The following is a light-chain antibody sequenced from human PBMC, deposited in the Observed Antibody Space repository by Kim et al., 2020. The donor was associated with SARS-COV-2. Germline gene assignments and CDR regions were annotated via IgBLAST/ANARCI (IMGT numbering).Light chain of an antibody. Sequence: GQSSTISWTGTSSDVGGDNYVSWYQQHPGKVPKLMIYDVSKRPSGVSNRFAGSRSGNTASLTISGLQAEDEADYYCSSHTSSSTLVFGGGTQLTVL. V-gene: IGLV2-14*03. CDR2: DVS. J-gene: IGLJ2*01. CDR3: SSHTSSSTLV. CDR1: SSDVGGDNY.